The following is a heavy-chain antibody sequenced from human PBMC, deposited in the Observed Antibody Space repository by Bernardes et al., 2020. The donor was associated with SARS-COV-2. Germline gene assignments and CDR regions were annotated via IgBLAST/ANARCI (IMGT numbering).Heavy chain of an antibody. CDR3: ARAYSSSVGGSYFNPFDI. J-gene: IGHJ3*02. D-gene: IGHD6-19*01. V-gene: IGHV4-4*07. CDR2: IYTSGDT. Sequence: SETLSLTCTASGDSFSHYYWSWVRQSAAKGLEWIGRIYTSGDTDYNPSLKSRVSMSVDTSKNLFSLTLTSVTAADTAVYYCARAYSSSVGGSYFNPFDIWGQGKMVTVSS. CDR1: GDSFSHYY.